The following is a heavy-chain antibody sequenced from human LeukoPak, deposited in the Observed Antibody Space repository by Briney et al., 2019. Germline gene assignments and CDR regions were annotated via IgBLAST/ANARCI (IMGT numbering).Heavy chain of an antibody. D-gene: IGHD5-24*01. Sequence: PSETLSLTCAVYGGSFSGYYWSWIRQPPGKGLEWIGEINHSGSTNYNPSLKSRVTISIDTSQNQFFLRLSSVTAADTAVYYCARHEEEDGYNAKTLDYWGQGALVTVSS. V-gene: IGHV4-34*01. CDR3: ARHEEEDGYNAKTLDY. CDR1: GGSFSGYY. J-gene: IGHJ4*02. CDR2: INHSGST.